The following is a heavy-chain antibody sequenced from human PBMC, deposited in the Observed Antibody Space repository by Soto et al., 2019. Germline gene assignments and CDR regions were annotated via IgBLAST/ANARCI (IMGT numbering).Heavy chain of an antibody. CDR1: GYTFTGNY. CDR2: IHPHSGAT. D-gene: IGHD2-8*01. Sequence: QVQLVQSGAEVKKPGASVKFSCEATGYTFTGNYLHWVRQAPGQGLEWMGWIHPHSGATKYAQKLQGWVTMTRDTSLSTAYLDLSSLKSNDTAVYYCVREGVGPTYGWFDPWGQGTLVTVSS. V-gene: IGHV1-2*04. CDR3: VREGVGPTYGWFDP. J-gene: IGHJ5*02.